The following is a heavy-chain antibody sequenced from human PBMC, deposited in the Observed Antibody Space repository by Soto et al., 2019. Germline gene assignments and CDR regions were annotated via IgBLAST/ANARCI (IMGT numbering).Heavy chain of an antibody. CDR2: IFYSGST. D-gene: IGHD2-2*01. J-gene: IGHJ3*02. V-gene: IGHV4-59*01. CDR1: GGSISSYC. CDR3: ARDRGTSGSRRAFDI. Sequence: TLSLTCTVSGGSISSYCWSWIRQPPGKGLEWIGYIFYSGSTNYNPSLKSRVTISIDTSKNQFSLKLSSVTAADMAVYYCARDRGTSGSRRAFDIWGQGTMVNVSS.